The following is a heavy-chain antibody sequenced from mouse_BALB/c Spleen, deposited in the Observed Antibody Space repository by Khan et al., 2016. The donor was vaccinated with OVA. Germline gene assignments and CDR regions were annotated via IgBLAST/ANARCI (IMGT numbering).Heavy chain of an antibody. Sequence: QIQLVQSGPELKKPGETVKISCKASGHTFTKYGMNWVKQAPGKGLKWMGWINTYTGEPTYADDFNGRFAFSLETSASTAYLQINNLKNEDTATYCGARPPYFSYVMDNWGQGTSATVAS. D-gene: IGHD2-10*01. CDR3: ARPPYFSYVMDN. V-gene: IGHV9-3-1*01. CDR1: GHTFTKYG. J-gene: IGHJ4*01. CDR2: INTYTGEP.